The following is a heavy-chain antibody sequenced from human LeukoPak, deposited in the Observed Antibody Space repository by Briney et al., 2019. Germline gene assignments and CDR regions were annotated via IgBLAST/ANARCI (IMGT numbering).Heavy chain of an antibody. V-gene: IGHV4-4*07. Sequence: SETLSLTCTVSGGSISSYYWSWIRQPAGKGLEWIGRIYTSGSTNYNPSLKSRVTMSVDTSKNQFSLKLSSVTAADTAVYYCARVGGKNYYDSSGYYEDAFDIWGQGTMVTVSS. J-gene: IGHJ3*02. CDR2: IYTSGST. D-gene: IGHD3-22*01. CDR3: ARVGGKNYYDSSGYYEDAFDI. CDR1: GGSISSYY.